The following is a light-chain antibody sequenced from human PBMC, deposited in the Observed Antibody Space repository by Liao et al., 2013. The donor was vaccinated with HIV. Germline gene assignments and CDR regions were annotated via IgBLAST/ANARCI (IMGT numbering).Light chain of an antibody. V-gene: IGLV3-21*04. CDR2: SDN. CDR1: NIGSRS. CDR3: QVWDSSSDHYV. J-gene: IGLJ1*01. Sequence: SYVLTQPPSVTVAPGKTASITCGGDNIGSRSVHWYQLKSGQAPVLVIYSDNNRPSEIPERFSGSKSGSTATLTISRAEAGDEADYYCQVWDSSSDHYVFGTGTKVTVL.